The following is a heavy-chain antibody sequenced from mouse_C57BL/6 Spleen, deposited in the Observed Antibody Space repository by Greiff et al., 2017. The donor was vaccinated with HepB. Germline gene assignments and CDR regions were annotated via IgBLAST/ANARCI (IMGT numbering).Heavy chain of an antibody. V-gene: IGHV3-1*01. D-gene: IGHD1-1*01. J-gene: IGHJ3*01. CDR1: GYSITSGYD. CDR3: AREGYYGSSYGFAY. Sequence: EVQLQQSGPGMVKPSQSLSLTCTVTGYSITSGYDWHWIRHVPGNKLEWMGYISYSGSTNYNPSLKSRISITHDTSKNHVFLKLNSVTTEDTATYYCAREGYYGSSYGFAYWGQGTLVTVSA. CDR2: ISYSGST.